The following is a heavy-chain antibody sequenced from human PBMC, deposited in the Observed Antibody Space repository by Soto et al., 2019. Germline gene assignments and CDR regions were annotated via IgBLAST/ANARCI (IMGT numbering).Heavy chain of an antibody. CDR1: GHTFTNFG. CDR2: ISGYNSKT. V-gene: IGHV1-18*01. CDR3: ARDIVVVVPASDSSDP. Sequence: GASVKVSCKASGHTFTNFGISWVRQAPGQGLEWMGWISGYNSKTNYGKKFQGRVTMTTDTSTNTAYMELRRLRSDDTAVYYCARDIVVVVPASDSSDPWGQGTLVTV. D-gene: IGHD2-15*01. J-gene: IGHJ5*02.